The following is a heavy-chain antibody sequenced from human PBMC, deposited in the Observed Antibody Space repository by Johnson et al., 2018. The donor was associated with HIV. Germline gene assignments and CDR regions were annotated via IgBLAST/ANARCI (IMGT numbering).Heavy chain of an antibody. CDR3: AKDRGLSAFDI. V-gene: IGHV3-23*01. Sequence: FTFSSYAMSWVRQAPGKGLEWVSAISGSGSTIYYADSVKGRFTISRDNAKNSLYLQMNSLRAEDTAVYYCAKDRGLSAFDIWGQGTMVTVSS. D-gene: IGHD3-10*01. J-gene: IGHJ3*02. CDR1: FTFSSYA. CDR2: ISGSGSTI.